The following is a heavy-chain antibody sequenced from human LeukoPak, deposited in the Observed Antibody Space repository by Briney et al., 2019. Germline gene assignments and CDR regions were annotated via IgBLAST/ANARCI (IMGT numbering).Heavy chain of an antibody. V-gene: IGHV3-30*04. J-gene: IGHJ6*03. D-gene: IGHD6-13*01. CDR3: ASRIHSSSWSVVGPYYYYYMDV. Sequence: PGGSLRLSCAASGFTFSSYALHWVRQAPGKGLEWVGVILYDGTVQYYADSVKGRFIISRDNSRNTLYLQMNTLKPEDTAVYYCASRIHSSSWSVVGPYYYYYMDVWGKGTTVTVSS. CDR2: ILYDGTVQ. CDR1: GFTFSSYA.